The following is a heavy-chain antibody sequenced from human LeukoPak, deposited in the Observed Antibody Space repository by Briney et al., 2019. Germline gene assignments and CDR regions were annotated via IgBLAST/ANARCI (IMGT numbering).Heavy chain of an antibody. Sequence: GGSLRLSCATSGFTFSSNWMSWVRHVPGRGLDWVANIKPDGSAEYYAASVKGRFTVSRDNAKNSLYLQMNSLRAEDTALYYCAKAANRLYDSSLTSSYGMDVWGQGTTVTVSS. J-gene: IGHJ6*02. CDR1: GFTFSSNW. D-gene: IGHD3-22*01. CDR2: IKPDGSAE. V-gene: IGHV3-7*03. CDR3: AKAANRLYDSSLTSSYGMDV.